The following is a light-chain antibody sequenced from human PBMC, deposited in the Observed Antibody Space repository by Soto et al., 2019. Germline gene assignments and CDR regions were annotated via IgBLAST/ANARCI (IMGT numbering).Light chain of an antibody. J-gene: IGKJ1*01. CDR2: RAS. CDR3: QQSYSSPPWT. V-gene: IGKV1-39*01. Sequence: DIQMTQSTSSLSASVGDRVTISCRASQTISTFLNWYQQKPGTAPRLLIYRASSVKSGVPPRFSGSGSGRDFTLTISSLRPEDIATYFCQQSYSSPPWTFGQGTKVDIK. CDR1: QTISTF.